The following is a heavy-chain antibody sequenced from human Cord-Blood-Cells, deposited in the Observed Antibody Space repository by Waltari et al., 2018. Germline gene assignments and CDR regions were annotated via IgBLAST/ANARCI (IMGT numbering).Heavy chain of an antibody. D-gene: IGHD3-9*01. Sequence: QLQLQESGPGLVKPSETLSLTCTVSGGSISSSSYYWGWIRQPPGKGLEWIGSIYYSGSTYYNPSLKSRVTISVDTSKNQFSLKLSSVTAADTAVCYCASFERGSAGYWGQGTLVTVSS. CDR2: IYYSGST. CDR3: ASFERGSAGY. V-gene: IGHV4-39*07. CDR1: GGSISSSSYY. J-gene: IGHJ4*02.